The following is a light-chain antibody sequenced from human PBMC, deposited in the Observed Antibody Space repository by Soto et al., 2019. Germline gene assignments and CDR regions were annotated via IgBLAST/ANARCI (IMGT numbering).Light chain of an antibody. Sequence: QSVLTQPPSVSGAPGQRVTISCTGSSSNIGAGYDVHWYQQLPGTAPKVVIYGNRNRPSGVPDRFSGSKSGTSASLAITGLHAEDEADYYCQSYDTSLAEVVFGGGTKLTVL. V-gene: IGLV1-40*01. CDR3: QSYDTSLAEVV. CDR1: SSNIGAGYD. CDR2: GNR. J-gene: IGLJ2*01.